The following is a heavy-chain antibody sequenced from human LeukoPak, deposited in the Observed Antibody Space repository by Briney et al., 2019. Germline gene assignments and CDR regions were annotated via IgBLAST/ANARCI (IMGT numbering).Heavy chain of an antibody. J-gene: IGHJ5*02. CDR2: INSNGRST. CDR3: KKDGELGWLNWFAP. V-gene: IGHV3-74*01. D-gene: IGHD3-3*01. Sequence: PGGPLRLSCAASGFTFSSYWMHWVRQAPGKGLVWVSRINSNGRSTNYADSVKGRFTISRDNAKNTLYLQMNSLRAEDTAVYYCKKDGELGWLNWFAPWGQGPLVTFSS. CDR1: GFTFSSYW.